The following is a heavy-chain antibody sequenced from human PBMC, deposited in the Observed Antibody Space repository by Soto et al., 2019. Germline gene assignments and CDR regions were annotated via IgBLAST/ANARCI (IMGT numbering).Heavy chain of an antibody. J-gene: IGHJ5*01. D-gene: IGHD1-26*01. CDR3: VRLIGNSWLDF. Sequence: SQTLSLTCAISGDSVSSSSVTWNWIRQSPSRGLEWLGRTYYRSKWYKDYAKSVKRRITINPDTSKNQFSLHLNSVTPEDTAVYYCVRLIGNSWLDFWGQGTLVTVSS. CDR1: GDSVSSSSVT. V-gene: IGHV6-1*01. CDR2: TYYRSKWYK.